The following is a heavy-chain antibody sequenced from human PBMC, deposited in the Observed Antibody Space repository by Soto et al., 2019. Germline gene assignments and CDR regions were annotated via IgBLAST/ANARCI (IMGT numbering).Heavy chain of an antibody. CDR2: IDPSDSQT. D-gene: IGHD3-22*01. Sequence: XESLNLSWQCSGYSFAGYWSTLVLQKPGKGLEWMGRIDPSDSQTYYSPSFRGHVTISVTKSITTVFLQWSSLRASDTAMYYCARKIYDYDTGPNFQYYFDSWGQGTPVTVSS. CDR1: GYSFAGYW. CDR3: ARKIYDYDTGPNFQYYFDS. V-gene: IGHV5-10-1*01. J-gene: IGHJ4*02.